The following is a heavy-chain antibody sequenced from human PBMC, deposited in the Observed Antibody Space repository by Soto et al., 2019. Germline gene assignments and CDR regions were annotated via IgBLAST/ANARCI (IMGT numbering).Heavy chain of an antibody. V-gene: IGHV4-30-2*01. CDR3: AREGNLGRWIQPLDS. Sequence: SETLSLTCTVSGGSINSGDYSWTWIRQPPGKGLEWIGYIYHTGTTYYNMSLKSRVTISVDRSKNQFSLKLSSVTTADTAVYFCAREGNLGRWIQPLDSWGQGTLVTVSS. CDR1: GGSINSGDYS. J-gene: IGHJ4*02. D-gene: IGHD2-2*03. CDR2: IYHTGTT.